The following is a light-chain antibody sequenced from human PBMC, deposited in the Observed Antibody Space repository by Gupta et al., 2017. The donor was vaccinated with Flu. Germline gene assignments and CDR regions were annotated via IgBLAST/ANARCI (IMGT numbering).Light chain of an antibody. CDR1: SSNIGNNY. CDR2: DNN. Sequence: QSVLTQPPSVSAAPGQKVTISCSGSSSNIGNNYVSWYQQLPGTAPKPLIYDNNKRPSGIPDRFSGSKSGTSATLGITGLQTGDEADYYCGTWDSSLRGWVVGGGTKLTVL. J-gene: IGLJ3*02. V-gene: IGLV1-51*01. CDR3: GTWDSSLRGWV.